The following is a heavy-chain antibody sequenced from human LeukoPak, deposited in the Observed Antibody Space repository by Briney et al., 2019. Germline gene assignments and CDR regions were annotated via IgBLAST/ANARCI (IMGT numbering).Heavy chain of an antibody. D-gene: IGHD3-10*01. CDR2: ITGTGENT. V-gene: IGHV3-23*01. Sequence: GGSLRLSCAASGFTFRSNSMSWVRQAPGKGLEWVSAITGTGENTYYADFVKGRFTISRDNSDNTLYLQMNSLRAEDTAVYYCAKIGGYFDYWGQGTLVTVSS. CDR1: GFTFRSNS. CDR3: AKIGGYFDY. J-gene: IGHJ4*02.